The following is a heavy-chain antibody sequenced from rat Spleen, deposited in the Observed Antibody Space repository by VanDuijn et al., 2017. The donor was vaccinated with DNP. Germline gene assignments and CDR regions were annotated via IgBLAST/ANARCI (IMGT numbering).Heavy chain of an antibody. V-gene: IGHV5-7*01. Sequence: EVQLVESGGGVVQPGRSLKLSCAASGVTFSDYNMAWVRQAPKKGLEWVATINYDGSSTYYRDSVKGRFTISRDNAKSTLYLQMDSLRSEDTATYYCARPDYWGQGVMVTDSS. CDR1: GVTFSDYN. CDR3: ARPDY. J-gene: IGHJ2*01. CDR2: INYDGSST.